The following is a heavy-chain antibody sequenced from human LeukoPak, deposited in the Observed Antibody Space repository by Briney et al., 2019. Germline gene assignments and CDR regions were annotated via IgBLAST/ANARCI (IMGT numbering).Heavy chain of an antibody. V-gene: IGHV4-31*03. D-gene: IGHD3-10*01. J-gene: IGHJ3*02. CDR3: AGSYYYGSGSYEGAFDI. CDR2: IYYSGST. Sequence: PSQTLSLTCTVSGGSISSGGYYWSWIRQHPGKGLEWIGYIYYSGSTYYNPSLKSRVTISVDTSKNQFSLKPSSVTAADTAVYYCAGSYYYGSGSYEGAFDIWGQGTMVTVSS. CDR1: GGSISSGGYY.